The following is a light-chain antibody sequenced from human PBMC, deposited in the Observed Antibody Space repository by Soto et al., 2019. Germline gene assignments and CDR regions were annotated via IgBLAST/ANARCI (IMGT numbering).Light chain of an antibody. V-gene: IGKV3-20*01. CDR3: QQYGSSPST. CDR1: QSVSSN. J-gene: IGKJ1*01. CDR2: GAS. Sequence: EIVMTQSPATLSVSPGERATLSCRASQSVSSNLAWYQQKPGQAPRLLIYGASSRATGIPDRFSGSGSGTDFTLTISRLEPEDFAVYYCQQYGSSPSTSGQGTKVDIK.